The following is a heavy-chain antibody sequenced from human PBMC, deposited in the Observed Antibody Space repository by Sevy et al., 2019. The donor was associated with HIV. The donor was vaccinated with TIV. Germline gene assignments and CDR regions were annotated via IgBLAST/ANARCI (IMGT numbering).Heavy chain of an antibody. D-gene: IGHD3-10*01. J-gene: IGHJ3*02. Sequence: GGYLRLSCAASGFTFRNYVMNWVRQPPGKGLEWVSVISDGGGTTYYADSVKGRFTISRDDSKSTLYLQMNSLRVEDTFAYFCAQRVAGALAALDIWGQGTMVTVSS. CDR2: ISDGGGTT. CDR1: GFTFRNYV. V-gene: IGHV3-23*01. CDR3: AQRVAGALAALDI.